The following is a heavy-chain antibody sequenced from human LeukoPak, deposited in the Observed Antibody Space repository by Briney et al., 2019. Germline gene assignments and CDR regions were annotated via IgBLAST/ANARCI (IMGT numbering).Heavy chain of an antibody. CDR1: GGSISSGGYY. CDR2: IYQSGST. D-gene: IGHD6-19*01. J-gene: IGHJ4*02. CDR3: VRARGAVAIDY. Sequence: SETLSLTCTVSGGSISSGGYYWSWIRQPPGKGLEWIGYIYQSGSTNYNPSLKSRVTVSADTSKNQFSLKLTSVTAADTAVYYCVRARGAVAIDYWGQGTLVTVSS. V-gene: IGHV4-30-2*01.